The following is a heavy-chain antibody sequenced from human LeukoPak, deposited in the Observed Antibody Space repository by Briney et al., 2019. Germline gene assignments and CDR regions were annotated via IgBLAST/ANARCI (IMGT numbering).Heavy chain of an antibody. CDR2: ISYDGSNK. J-gene: IGHJ4*02. D-gene: IGHD3-22*01. V-gene: IGHV3-30-3*01. CDR3: ARDAYYYDSSGYYYVDY. Sequence: GGSLRLSCAASGFTFSSYAMHWVRQAPGKGLEWVAVISYDGSNKYYADSVKGRFTISRDNSKNTLYLQMNSLRAEDTAVYYCARDAYYYDSSGYYYVDYWGQGTLVTVSS. CDR1: GFTFSSYA.